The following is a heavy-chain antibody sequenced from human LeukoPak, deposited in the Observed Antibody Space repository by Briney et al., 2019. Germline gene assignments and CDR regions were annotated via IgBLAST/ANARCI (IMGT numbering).Heavy chain of an antibody. V-gene: IGHV3-30*02. D-gene: IGHD3-10*01. CDR3: AKTGDYYYYYMDV. Sequence: GGSLRLSCAASGFTFSSYAMHWVRQAPGKGLEWVTFIRYDGSNKYYADSVKGRFTISRDNSKNTLYLQMNSLRAEDTAVYYCAKTGDYYYYYMDVWGKGTTVTIS. CDR1: GFTFSSYA. J-gene: IGHJ6*03. CDR2: IRYDGSNK.